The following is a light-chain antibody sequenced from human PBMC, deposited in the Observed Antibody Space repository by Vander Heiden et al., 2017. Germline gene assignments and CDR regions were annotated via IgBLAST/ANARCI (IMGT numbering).Light chain of an antibody. CDR2: DAS. Sequence: DIQMTQSPSSLSASVGDRVSITCQASQDISNYLNWYQQRPGKAPKLLIYDASNLETGVPSRFSGSASGTDFTFTISILHPEDVTTYYCQLDDSLLFTFGHGTKVDIK. CDR1: QDISNY. CDR3: QLDDSLLFT. J-gene: IGKJ3*01. V-gene: IGKV1-33*01.